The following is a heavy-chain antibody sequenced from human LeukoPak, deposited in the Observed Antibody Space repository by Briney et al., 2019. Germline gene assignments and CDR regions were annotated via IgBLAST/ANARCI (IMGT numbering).Heavy chain of an antibody. CDR1: GYTFTSYF. CDR3: ARVSYCDHVLIDD. V-gene: IGHV1-46*01. D-gene: IGHD4-17*01. Sequence: ASVKVSCKASGYTFTSYFMHWVRQAPGQGLAWMGIINPSGGSTRYAQKLQGRVTMTRYTSTITVYMKLISLRSEDTAVYYCARVSYCDHVLIDDWRQGTLVTVSA. J-gene: IGHJ4*02. CDR2: INPSGGST.